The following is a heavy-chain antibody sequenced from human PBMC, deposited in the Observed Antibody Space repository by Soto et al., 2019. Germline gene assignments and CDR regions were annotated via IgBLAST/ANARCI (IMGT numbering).Heavy chain of an antibody. CDR1: GYTFTSYG. V-gene: IGHV1-18*01. CDR3: ARVLLRYFDWSPSGALDI. D-gene: IGHD3-9*01. J-gene: IGHJ3*02. Sequence: ASVKVSCKASGYTFTSYGISWVRQAPGQGLEWMGWISAYNGNTNYAQKLQGRVTMTTDTSTSTAYMELRSLRSDDTAVYYCARVLLRYFDWSPSGALDIWGQGTMVTVSS. CDR2: ISAYNGNT.